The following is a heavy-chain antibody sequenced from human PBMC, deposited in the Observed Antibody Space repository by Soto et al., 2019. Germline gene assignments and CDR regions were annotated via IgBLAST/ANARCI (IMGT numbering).Heavy chain of an antibody. CDR1: GGTFSSYA. Sequence: QVQLVQSGAEVKKPGSSVKVSCKASGGTFSSYAISWVRQAPGQGLEWMGGIIPIFGTADYAQKFQGRVTXPXXXSXSTAYMELSSLRSEDTAVYYCARHVPAAGYYYGMDVWGQGTTVTVSS. CDR3: ARHVPAAGYYYGMDV. V-gene: IGHV1-69*05. D-gene: IGHD2-2*01. CDR2: IIPIFGTA. J-gene: IGHJ6*02.